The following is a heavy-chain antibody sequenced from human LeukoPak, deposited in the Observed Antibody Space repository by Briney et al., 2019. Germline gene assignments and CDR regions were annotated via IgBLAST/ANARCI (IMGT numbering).Heavy chain of an antibody. D-gene: IGHD5-18*01. CDR2: ISGSGGST. CDR1: GXTFSSYA. Sequence: GGSLRLSCAASGXTFSSYAMSWVRQAPGKGLEWVSAISGSGGSTYYADSVKGRFTISRDNSKNTLYLQMNSLRAEDTAVYYCAKGYSYGPSKYYFDYWGQGTLVTVSS. J-gene: IGHJ4*02. V-gene: IGHV3-23*01. CDR3: AKGYSYGPSKYYFDY.